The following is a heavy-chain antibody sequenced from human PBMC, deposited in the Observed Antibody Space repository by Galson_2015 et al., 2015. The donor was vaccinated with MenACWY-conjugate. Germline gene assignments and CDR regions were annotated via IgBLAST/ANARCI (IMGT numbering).Heavy chain of an antibody. J-gene: IGHJ4*02. CDR3: ARTPRSYSGYTFEK. CDR1: GFTFSDYC. Sequence: SLRLSCAASGFTFSDYCMSWIRQAPGKGLEWVAYISSGHIYSNHADSVKGRFTISRDNAKNSLSLQMNSLRAEDTAVYFCARTPRSYSGYTFEKWGQGTLVTVSS. CDR2: ISSGHIYS. D-gene: IGHD5-12*01. V-gene: IGHV3-11*06.